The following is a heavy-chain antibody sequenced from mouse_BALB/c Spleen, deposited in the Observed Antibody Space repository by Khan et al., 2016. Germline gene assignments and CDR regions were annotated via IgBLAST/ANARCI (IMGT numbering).Heavy chain of an antibody. J-gene: IGHJ4*01. Sequence: EVELVESGPELMKPGASVKISCKASGYSFTSYYMHWVKQSHGKSLEWIGYIDPFNGGTSYNQKFKGKATLTVDNSSSTAYMHLSSLTSEDSAVYYCASSTQSCYAMDYWGQGTSVTVSS. V-gene: IGHV1S135*01. CDR1: GYSFTSYY. CDR2: IDPFNGGT. CDR3: ASSTQSCYAMDY. D-gene: IGHD1-1*01.